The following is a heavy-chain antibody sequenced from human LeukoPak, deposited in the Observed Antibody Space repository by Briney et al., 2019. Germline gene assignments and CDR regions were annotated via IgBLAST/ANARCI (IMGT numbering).Heavy chain of an antibody. V-gene: IGHV4-59*01. CDR3: ARDTSWYYYSMDV. CDR2: IYYSGST. CDR1: GGSISSYY. J-gene: IGHJ6*02. D-gene: IGHD2-2*01. Sequence: SETLSLTCTVSGGSISSYYWSWIRQPPGKGLEWIGYIYYSGSTNYNPSLKSRVTISVDTSKNQFSLKLSSVTAADTAVYYCARDTSWYYYSMDVWGQGTTVTVSS.